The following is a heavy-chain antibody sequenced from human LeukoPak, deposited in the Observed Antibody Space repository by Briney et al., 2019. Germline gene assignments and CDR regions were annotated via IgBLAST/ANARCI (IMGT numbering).Heavy chain of an antibody. CDR1: GYTFTAYF. D-gene: IGHD4-11*01. V-gene: IGHV1-2*02. J-gene: IGHJ4*02. CDR2: INPNSGAT. CDR3: TRPPTITTWRIFDF. Sequence: ASVKVSCKASGYTFTAYFIHWVRQAPGQGLEWMGWINPNSGATHYEWNFQGRVTMTRDTSISTAYMELSSPRSDDTAVYYCTRPPTITTWRIFDFWGQGTLVTVSS.